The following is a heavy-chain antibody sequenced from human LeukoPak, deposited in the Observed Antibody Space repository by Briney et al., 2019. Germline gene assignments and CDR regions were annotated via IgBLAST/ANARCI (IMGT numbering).Heavy chain of an antibody. V-gene: IGHV3-74*01. Sequence: GGSLRLSRAASGFTFSYFWMHWVRQVPGKGLVWVSGINNDGTATYYADSVKGRFTISRDNAKNTVYLQMTGLRAEDMTVYYCATVSEYWGQGTLVTVSS. CDR3: ATVSEY. CDR1: GFTFSYFW. CDR2: INNDGTAT. J-gene: IGHJ4*02.